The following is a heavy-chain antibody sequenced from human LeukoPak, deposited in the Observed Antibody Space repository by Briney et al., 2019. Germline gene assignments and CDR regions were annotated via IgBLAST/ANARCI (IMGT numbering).Heavy chain of an antibody. CDR3: AKGPWLAYPYYFDY. V-gene: IGHV3-9*01. J-gene: IGHJ4*02. CDR2: ISWNSGSI. D-gene: IGHD6-19*01. CDR1: GFTFDDYA. Sequence: GGSLRLSCAASGFTFDDYAMHWVRQAPGKGLEWVSGISWNSGSIGYADSVKGRFTISRDNAKNSLYLQMNSLRAEDTAVYYCAKGPWLAYPYYFDYWGQGTLVTVSS.